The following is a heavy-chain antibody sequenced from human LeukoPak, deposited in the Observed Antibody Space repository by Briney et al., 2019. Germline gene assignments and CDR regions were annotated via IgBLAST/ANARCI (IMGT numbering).Heavy chain of an antibody. J-gene: IGHJ4*02. CDR2: IYYSGYT. CDR3: ARRQLWFGELLLFDY. CDR1: GGSISSYY. D-gene: IGHD3-10*01. V-gene: IGHV4-59*01. Sequence: PSETLSLTCTVSGGSISSYYWSWIRQPTGKGLEYIGYIYYSGYTNYNPSLKSRVTISVDTSKNQFSLKLSSVTAADPAVYYCARRQLWFGELLLFDYWGQGTLVTVSS.